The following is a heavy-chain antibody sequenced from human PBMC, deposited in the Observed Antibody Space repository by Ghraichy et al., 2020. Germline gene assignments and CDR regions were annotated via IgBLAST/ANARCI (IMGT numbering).Heavy chain of an antibody. CDR3: ARGSDFYEATPPGPDY. D-gene: IGHD2-15*01. CDR2: ISSSSTTT. J-gene: IGHJ4*02. V-gene: IGHV3-48*02. Sequence: GGSLRLSCAASGFTFSYYSMHWVRQAPGKGPECVSYISSSSTTTYYADSVEGRFTISRDNAKSSLYLQMNSLRDEDTAFYYCARGSDFYEATPPGPDYWGQGTLVTVSS. CDR1: GFTFSYYS.